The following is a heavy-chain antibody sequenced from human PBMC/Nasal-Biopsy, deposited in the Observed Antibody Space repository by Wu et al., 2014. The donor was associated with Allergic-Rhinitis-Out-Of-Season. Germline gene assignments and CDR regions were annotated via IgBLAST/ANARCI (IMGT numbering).Heavy chain of an antibody. CDR3: AKGPDLRISMAGTFDY. CDR2: ISYDGSEK. CDR1: GFSFSNFD. J-gene: IGHJ4*02. Sequence: LRLSCAASGFSFSNFDMHWVRQAPGKGPEWLATISYDGSEKYYPDSGKGRFTISRDNSKNTMYLQMHSLRAEDTAVYYCAKGPDLRISMAGTFDYWGQGSLVTVSS. V-gene: IGHV3-30*04. D-gene: IGHD6-19*01.